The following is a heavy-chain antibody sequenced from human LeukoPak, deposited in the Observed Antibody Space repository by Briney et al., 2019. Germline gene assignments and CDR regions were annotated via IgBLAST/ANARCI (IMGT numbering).Heavy chain of an antibody. Sequence: ASVKVSCKASGYTFTSYDINWVRQATGQGLEWMGWMNPNSGNTGYAQKFQGRVTMTRNTSISTAYMELSSLRSEDTAVYYCARGFPAYYYDSSGYYYDNWGQGTLVTVSS. CDR2: MNPNSGNT. J-gene: IGHJ4*02. V-gene: IGHV1-8*01. CDR1: GYTFTSYD. D-gene: IGHD3-22*01. CDR3: ARGFPAYYYDSSGYYYDN.